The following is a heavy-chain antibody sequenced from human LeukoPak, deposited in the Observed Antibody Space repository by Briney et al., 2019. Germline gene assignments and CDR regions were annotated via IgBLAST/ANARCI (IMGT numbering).Heavy chain of an antibody. Sequence: ASVKVSCKASGYTFTSYDINWVRQATGQGLEWMGRIIPILGIANYAQKFQGRVTITADKSTSTAYMELSSLRSEDTAVYYCARGCSSTSCYTYYYYGMDVRGQGTTVTVSS. CDR1: GYTFTSYD. CDR2: IIPILGIA. D-gene: IGHD2-2*02. CDR3: ARGCSSTSCYTYYYYGMDV. J-gene: IGHJ6*02. V-gene: IGHV1-69*04.